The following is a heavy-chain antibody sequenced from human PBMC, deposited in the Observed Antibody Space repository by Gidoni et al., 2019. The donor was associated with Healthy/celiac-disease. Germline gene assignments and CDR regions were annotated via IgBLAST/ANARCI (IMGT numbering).Heavy chain of an antibody. V-gene: IGHV4-39*01. CDR2: IYYSGGT. J-gene: IGHJ6*02. CDR1: GGSISSSSYY. D-gene: IGHD1-7*01. CDR3: HLLEGLELLPYYYGMDV. Sequence: QLQLQESGPGLVKPSETLSLTCTVSGGSISSSSYYWGWIRQPPGKGLEWIGSIYYSGGTYYNPSLKSRVTISVDTSKNQFSLKLSSVTAADTAVYYCHLLEGLELLPYYYGMDVWGQGTTVTVSS.